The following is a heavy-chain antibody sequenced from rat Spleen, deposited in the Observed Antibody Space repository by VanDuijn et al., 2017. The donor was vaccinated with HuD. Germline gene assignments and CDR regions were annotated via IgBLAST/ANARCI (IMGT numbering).Heavy chain of an antibody. CDR1: GFTFSDYN. J-gene: IGHJ2*01. V-gene: IGHV5S10*01. CDR3: ARLTTAFDY. CDR2: ITNTGGST. Sequence: EVQLMESGGGLVQPGRSLKLSCAASGFTFSDYNMAWVRQAPKKGLEWVASITNTGGSTYYPDSVKGRFTISRDNAKSTLYLQMNSLRSEDTATYYCARLTTAFDYWGQGVMVTVSS. D-gene: IGHD1-10*01.